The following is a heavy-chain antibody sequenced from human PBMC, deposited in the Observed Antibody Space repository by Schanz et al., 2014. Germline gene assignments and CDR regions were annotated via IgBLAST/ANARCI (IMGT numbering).Heavy chain of an antibody. V-gene: IGHV3-23*04. J-gene: IGHJ4*02. D-gene: IGHD3-10*01. CDR2: ISGSGDNT. CDR3: AKDFTGSGIFFTS. CDR1: GLTFSNHA. Sequence: EVQLVESGGGLVQPGGSLRLSCAASGLTFSNHAMSWVRQAPGKGLEWVSAISGSGDNTFYADSVRGRFTISRDNSRKPLYLQMKSLRAEDTAVYYCAKDFTGSGIFFTSWGQGTLVSVSS.